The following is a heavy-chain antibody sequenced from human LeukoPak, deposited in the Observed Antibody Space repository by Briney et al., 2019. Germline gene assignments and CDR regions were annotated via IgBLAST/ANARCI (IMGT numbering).Heavy chain of an antibody. CDR2: IYYSGST. CDR1: GGSISSYY. V-gene: IGHV4-59*01. J-gene: IGHJ6*03. Sequence: PSETLSLTCTVSGGSISSYYWSWIRQPPGKGLEWIGYIYYSGSTNYNPSLKSRVTISVDTSKNQFSLKLSSVTAADTAVYYCARGEDYDFWSGPTGYYYYMDVWGKGTTVTVSS. CDR3: ARGEDYDFWSGPTGYYYYMDV. D-gene: IGHD3-3*01.